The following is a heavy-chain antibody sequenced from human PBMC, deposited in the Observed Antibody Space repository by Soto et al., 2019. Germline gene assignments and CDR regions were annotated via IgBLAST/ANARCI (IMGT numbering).Heavy chain of an antibody. CDR2: ISFDGRNK. V-gene: IGHV3-30*18. J-gene: IGHJ4*02. CDR3: AKDQAAGSWVTIFGIIIESSDFDC. CDR1: GFSFSNFG. Sequence: PGGSLRLSCAASGFSFSNFGMHWVRQAPGKGLEWVAVISFDGRNKFYGDSVKGRFTISRDNSKNTVSLQMDSLRPEDTAVYYCAKDQAAGSWVTIFGIIIESSDFDCWGQGA. D-gene: IGHD3-3*01.